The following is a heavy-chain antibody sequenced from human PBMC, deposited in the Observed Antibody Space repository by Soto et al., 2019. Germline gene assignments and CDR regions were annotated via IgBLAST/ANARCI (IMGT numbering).Heavy chain of an antibody. CDR2: INPKSGGT. Sequence: ASVKVSCKASEYSFTDYHIHWVRQAPGQGLEWLGRINPKSGGTSTAQKFQGWVTMTTDTSISTASMELTRLTSDDTAVYYCGRGRSGQIVVFYWGQGTPVTVSS. D-gene: IGHD1-26*01. J-gene: IGHJ4*02. V-gene: IGHV1-2*04. CDR1: EYSFTDYH. CDR3: GRGRSGQIVVFY.